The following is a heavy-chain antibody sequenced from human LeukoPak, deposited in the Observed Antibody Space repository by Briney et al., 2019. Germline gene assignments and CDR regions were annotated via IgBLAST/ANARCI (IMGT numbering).Heavy chain of an antibody. CDR1: GFTFSSYW. Sequence: GGSLRLSCAASGFTFSSYWMSWVRQAPGKGLGWVANIKQDGSEKFYVDSVKGRFTISRDNAKNSLYLQMNSLRAEDTAVYYCARAPATNEWRCMDYWGQGTLVTVSS. J-gene: IGHJ4*02. CDR2: IKQDGSEK. D-gene: IGHD2-8*02. CDR3: ARAPATNEWRCMDY. V-gene: IGHV3-7*01.